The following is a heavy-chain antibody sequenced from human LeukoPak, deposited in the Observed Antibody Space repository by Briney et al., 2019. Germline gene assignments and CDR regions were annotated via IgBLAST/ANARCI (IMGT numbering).Heavy chain of an antibody. Sequence: RPGGPLRLSCAASGFTFSSYWMSWVRQAPGKALEWGANIKQDGSEKYYVDSVKGRLTISRDNAKNSLYLQMNSLRAEDTAVYYCARVVASSTIPHFDFWGQGTLVTVSS. CDR1: GFTFSSYW. CDR3: ARVVASSTIPHFDF. V-gene: IGHV3-7*01. D-gene: IGHD2-15*01. J-gene: IGHJ4*02. CDR2: IKQDGSEK.